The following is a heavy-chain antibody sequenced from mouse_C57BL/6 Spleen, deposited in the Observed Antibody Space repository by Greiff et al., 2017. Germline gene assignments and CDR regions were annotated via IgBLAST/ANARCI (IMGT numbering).Heavy chain of an antibody. CDR3: ARTIYRQGYFDY. J-gene: IGHJ2*01. V-gene: IGHV1-22*01. CDR2: INPNNGGT. D-gene: IGHD1-3*01. CDR1: GYTFTDYN. Sequence: VQLQQSGPELVKPGASVKMSCKASGYTFTDYNMHWVKQSHGKSLEWIGYINPNNGGTSYNQKFKGKATLTVNKSSSTAYMELRSLSSEDSAVYYCARTIYRQGYFDYWGKGATLTVSS.